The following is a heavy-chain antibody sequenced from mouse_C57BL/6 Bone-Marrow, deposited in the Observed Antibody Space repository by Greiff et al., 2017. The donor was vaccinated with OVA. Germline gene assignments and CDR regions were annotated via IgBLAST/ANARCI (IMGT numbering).Heavy chain of an antibody. CDR3: ARSHYYGSSFVKYYFDY. D-gene: IGHD1-1*01. J-gene: IGHJ2*01. CDR2: ISSGSSTI. V-gene: IGHV5-17*01. Sequence: EVQLVESGGGLVKPGGSLKLSCAASGFTFSDYGMHWVRQAPEKGLEWVAYISSGSSTIYYADTVKGRFTISRDNAKNTLFLQMTSLRSEDTAMYYCARSHYYGSSFVKYYFDYWGQGTTLTVSS. CDR1: GFTFSDYG.